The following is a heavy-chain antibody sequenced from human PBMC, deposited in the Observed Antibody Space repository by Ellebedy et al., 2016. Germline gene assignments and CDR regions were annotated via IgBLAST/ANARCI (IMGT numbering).Heavy chain of an antibody. CDR2: ISWNSGSI. CDR3: AKDRGYGDYVYAFDI. V-gene: IGHV3-9*01. Sequence: GGSLRLSXAASGFTFDDYAMHWVRQAPGKGLEWVSGISWNSGSIGYADSVKGRFTISRDNAKNSLYLQMNSLRAEDTALYYCAKDRGYGDYVYAFDIWGQGTMVTVSS. D-gene: IGHD4-17*01. CDR1: GFTFDDYA. J-gene: IGHJ3*02.